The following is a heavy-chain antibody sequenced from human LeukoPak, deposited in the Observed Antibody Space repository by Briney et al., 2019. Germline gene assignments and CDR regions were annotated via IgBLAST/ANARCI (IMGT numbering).Heavy chain of an antibody. Sequence: ASVKVSCKASGGTFSSYAISWVRQAPGQGLEWMGRIIPILGIANYAQKFQGRVTITADKSTSTAYMELSSLRSEDTAVYYCATHNYDILTGHGQNFDYWGQGTLVTVSS. CDR3: ATHNYDILTGHGQNFDY. V-gene: IGHV1-69*04. J-gene: IGHJ4*02. CDR2: IIPILGIA. D-gene: IGHD3-9*01. CDR1: GGTFSSYA.